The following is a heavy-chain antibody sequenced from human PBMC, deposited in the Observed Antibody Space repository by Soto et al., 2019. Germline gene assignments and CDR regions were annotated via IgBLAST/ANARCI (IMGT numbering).Heavy chain of an antibody. CDR3: APDVFPGSSSLFLDAFDI. CDR2: INRDGSKK. J-gene: IGHJ3*02. CDR1: GFTLSAYW. V-gene: IGHV3-7*05. Sequence: EVQLEESGGDLVQPGGSLRLSCAASGFTLSAYWMTWVRQAPGKGLEWVANINRDGSKKSYLDSVRGRFNISRDNVGNSPYLQKDSLRADDTALYYRAPDVFPGSSSLFLDAFDIRGQGTMVNGSS. D-gene: IGHD6-13*01.